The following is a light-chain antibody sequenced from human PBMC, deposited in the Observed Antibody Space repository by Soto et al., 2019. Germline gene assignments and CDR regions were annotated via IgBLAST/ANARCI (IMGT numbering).Light chain of an antibody. J-gene: IGKJ1*01. V-gene: IGKV4-1*01. Sequence: DIVMTQSPDSLAVSLGERATINCKSSQSVLYSSNNKNYLAWYQQKPGQPPKLLIYWASTRESGVPDRFSGSRSGTAFPLTISSLQAEDVAVYYCQQYYSRPPAFGQGTKVEIK. CDR1: QSVLYSSNNKNY. CDR2: WAS. CDR3: QQYYSRPPA.